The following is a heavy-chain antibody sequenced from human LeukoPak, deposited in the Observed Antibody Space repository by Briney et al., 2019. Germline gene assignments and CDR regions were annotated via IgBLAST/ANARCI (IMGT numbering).Heavy chain of an antibody. CDR3: AKVGYSYGFYYYMDV. CDR2: ISSSGGST. Sequence: GGSLRLSCAASGFSFSNYAMSWVRQAPGKGLEWVSAISSSGGSTYYTDTVKGRFTISRDNSKNTLYLQMNSLRAEDTAVYYCAKVGYSYGFYYYMDVWGKGTTVTVPS. J-gene: IGHJ6*03. V-gene: IGHV3-23*01. D-gene: IGHD5-18*01. CDR1: GFSFSNYA.